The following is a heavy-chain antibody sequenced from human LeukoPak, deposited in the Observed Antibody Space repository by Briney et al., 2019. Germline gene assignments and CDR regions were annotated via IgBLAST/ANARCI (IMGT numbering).Heavy chain of an antibody. D-gene: IGHD6-6*01. CDR2: VYTSGST. Sequence: PSETLSLTCTVSGGSISSYYWSWIRQPAWKGLEWIGRVYTSGSTNYNPSLKSRVTMSVDTSKNQFSLKLTSVTAADTAVYYCARDMEQLRYYYYMDVWGKGTPVTVSS. CDR3: ARDMEQLRYYYYMDV. V-gene: IGHV4-4*07. CDR1: GGSISSYY. J-gene: IGHJ6*03.